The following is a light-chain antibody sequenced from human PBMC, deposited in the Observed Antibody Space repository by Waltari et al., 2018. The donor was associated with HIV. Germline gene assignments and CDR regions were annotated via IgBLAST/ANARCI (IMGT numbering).Light chain of an antibody. V-gene: IGKV1-39*01. Sequence: DIQMTQSPSSLSASVGDRVTITCRASQNINNYLNWYQQKPGKAPNLLIYAASSLQSGVPSRFSGSGSGTDFTLTISSLQPEDFATYHCQQSYSTPQTFGQGTKVDTK. J-gene: IGKJ1*01. CDR1: QNINNY. CDR2: AAS. CDR3: QQSYSTPQT.